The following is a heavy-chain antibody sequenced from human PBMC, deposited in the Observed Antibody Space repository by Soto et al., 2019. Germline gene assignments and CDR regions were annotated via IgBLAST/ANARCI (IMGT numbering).Heavy chain of an antibody. J-gene: IGHJ5*02. D-gene: IGHD2-2*01. CDR3: ARDNPIVVVPAASLGP. Sequence: ASVKVSCKASGYTFXSYGISWVRQAPGQGLEWMGWISAYNGNTNYAQKLQGRVTMTTDTSTSTAYMELRSLRPDDTAVYYCARDNPIVVVPAASLGPRGQGTLVTVSS. CDR1: GYTFXSYG. V-gene: IGHV1-18*01. CDR2: ISAYNGNT.